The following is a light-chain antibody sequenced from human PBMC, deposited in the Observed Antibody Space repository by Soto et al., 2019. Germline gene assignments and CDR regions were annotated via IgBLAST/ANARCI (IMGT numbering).Light chain of an antibody. Sequence: TSSDVGGYNYVSWYQQHPGKAPKLMIYDVSNRPSGVSNRFSGSKSGNTASLTISGLQAEDEADYYCSSYTSSSSYVFVPGSKVTVL. CDR3: SSYTSSSSYV. J-gene: IGLJ1*01. V-gene: IGLV2-14*04. CDR2: DVS. CDR1: SSDVGGYNY.